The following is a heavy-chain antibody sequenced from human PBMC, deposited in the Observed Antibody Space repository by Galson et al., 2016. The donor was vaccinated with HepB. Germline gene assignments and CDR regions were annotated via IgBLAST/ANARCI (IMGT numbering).Heavy chain of an antibody. CDR1: GFTFSDNY. CDR3: ARRWDAFDP. V-gene: IGHV3-11*01. J-gene: IGHJ3*01. CDR2: ISSSGTTI. D-gene: IGHD2-15*01. Sequence: SLRLSCAASGFTFSDNYMSWIRQAPGKGLEWLSYISSSGTTIYYADSVKGRFTISRDKAKNSLYLQMNSMRADDTALYYCARRWDAFDPWGQGTMVTVSS.